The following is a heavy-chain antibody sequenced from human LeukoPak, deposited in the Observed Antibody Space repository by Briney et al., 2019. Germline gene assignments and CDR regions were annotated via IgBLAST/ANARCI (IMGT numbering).Heavy chain of an antibody. CDR3: ATETQSGYDSYYYYGMDV. V-gene: IGHV1-24*01. CDR1: GYTLTELS. J-gene: IGHJ6*02. D-gene: IGHD5-12*01. Sequence: ASVNVSCKVSGYTLTELSMHWVRQAPGKGLEWMGGFDPEDGETIYAQKFQGRVTMTEDTSTDTAYMELSSLRSEDTAVYYCATETQSGYDSYYYYGMDVWGQGTTVTVSS. CDR2: FDPEDGET.